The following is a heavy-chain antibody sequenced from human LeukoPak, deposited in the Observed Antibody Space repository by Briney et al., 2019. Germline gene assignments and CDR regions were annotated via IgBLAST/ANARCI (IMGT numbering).Heavy chain of an antibody. CDR3: ARDIGDGYETAFDY. V-gene: IGHV1-69*13. CDR2: IIPIFGTA. CDR1: GGTFSGYA. J-gene: IGHJ4*02. D-gene: IGHD5-24*01. Sequence: SVRVSCKASGGTFSGYAISWGRRAPGQGLEWMGGIIPIFGTANYAQKFQGRVTITADESTSTAYMELSSLRSEDTAVYYCARDIGDGYETAFDYWGQGALVTVSS.